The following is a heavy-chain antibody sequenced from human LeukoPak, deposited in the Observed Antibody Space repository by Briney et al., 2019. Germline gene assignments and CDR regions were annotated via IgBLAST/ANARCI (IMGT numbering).Heavy chain of an antibody. CDR2: INPNSGGT. J-gene: IGHJ4*02. D-gene: IGHD6-6*01. Sequence: ASVKVSCKASGYTFTTSGISWVRQAPGQGLEWMGWINPNSGGTNSAPKFQGRVTMTRDTSISTAYMDLSRLTSDDSALYYCARALVAARPDFDYWGQGSLVTVSS. V-gene: IGHV1-2*02. CDR1: GYTFTTSG. CDR3: ARALVAARPDFDY.